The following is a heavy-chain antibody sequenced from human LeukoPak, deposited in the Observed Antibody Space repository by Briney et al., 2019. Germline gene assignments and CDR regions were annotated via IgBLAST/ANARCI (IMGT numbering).Heavy chain of an antibody. CDR3: TRDRELWFGIPDI. J-gene: IGHJ3*02. Sequence: GGSLRLSCTASGFTFGDYAMSWFRQAPGKGLEWVGFIRSKAYGGTTEYAASVKGRFTISRDDSKSIAYLQMNSLKTEDTAVYYCTRDRELWFGIPDIWGQGTMVTVSS. CDR2: IRSKAYGGTT. V-gene: IGHV3-49*03. CDR1: GFTFGDYA. D-gene: IGHD3-10*01.